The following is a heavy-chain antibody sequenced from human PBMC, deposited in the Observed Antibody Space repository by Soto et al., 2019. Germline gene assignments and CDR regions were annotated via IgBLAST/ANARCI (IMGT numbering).Heavy chain of an antibody. CDR1: GLTFSSYW. V-gene: IGHV3-7*01. Sequence: AGSKELSSAASGLTFSSYWMSWVRQAPGKGLEWVANIKQDGSEKYYVDSVKGRFTISRDNAKNSLYLQMNSLRAEDTAVYYCAWLQDLDSWGQGTPVTGFS. D-gene: IGHD5-12*01. J-gene: IGHJ4*02. CDR2: IKQDGSEK. CDR3: AWLQDLDS.